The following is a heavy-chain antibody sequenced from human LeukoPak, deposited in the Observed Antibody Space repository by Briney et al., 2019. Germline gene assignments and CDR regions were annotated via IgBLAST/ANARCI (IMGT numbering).Heavy chain of an antibody. CDR2: IYYSGST. CDR3: ARSYRWTAAATLYYYYGMDV. J-gene: IGHJ6*02. V-gene: IGHV4-31*03. D-gene: IGHD2-15*01. Sequence: SETLSLTCTVSGGSISSGGYYWSWIRQHPGKGLEWIGYIYYSGSTYYNPSLKSRVTMSVDTSKNQFSLKLSSVTAADTAVYYCARSYRWTAAATLYYYYGMDVWGQGTTVTVSS. CDR1: GGSISSGGYY.